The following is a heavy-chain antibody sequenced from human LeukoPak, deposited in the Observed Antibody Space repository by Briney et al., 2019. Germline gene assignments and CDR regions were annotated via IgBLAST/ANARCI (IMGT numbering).Heavy chain of an antibody. J-gene: IGHJ4*02. Sequence: GGSLRLSCAASGFTFSSYAMSWVRQAPGKGLEWVSAISGSGGSTYYADSVKGRFTISRDNSKNTLYLQMNSLRAEDTAVYYCARHGAPYSTRKSPFDYWGQGTLVTVSS. D-gene: IGHD6-13*01. CDR3: ARHGAPYSTRKSPFDY. CDR2: ISGSGGST. CDR1: GFTFSSYA. V-gene: IGHV3-23*01.